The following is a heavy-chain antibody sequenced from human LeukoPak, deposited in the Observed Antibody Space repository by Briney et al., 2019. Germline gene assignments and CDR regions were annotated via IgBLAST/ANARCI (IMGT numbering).Heavy chain of an antibody. D-gene: IGHD5-12*01. CDR3: ARVLRGGGYLPDDAFDI. V-gene: IGHV1-46*01. CDR2: INPSGGST. Sequence: ASVKVSCKASGGTFSSYAISWVRQAPGQGLEWMGIINPSGGSTSYAQKFQGRITMTRDTSTSTVYMEMSSLRSEDTAVYYCARVLRGGGYLPDDAFDIWGQGTMVTVSS. J-gene: IGHJ3*02. CDR1: GGTFSSYA.